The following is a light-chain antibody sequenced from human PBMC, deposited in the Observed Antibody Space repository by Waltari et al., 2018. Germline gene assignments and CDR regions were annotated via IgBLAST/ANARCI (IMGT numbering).Light chain of an antibody. CDR1: EDINTW. CDR3: QHYKNFPLT. Sequence: DVQMTQSPSTLSASVGDRVTITCRASEDINTWLAWDQQKPGKAPKLLISDAASLKSGVPSRFSGSGSGTDFTLTITSMQPDDFATYYCQHYKNFPLTFGGGTNVEV. CDR2: DAA. V-gene: IGKV1-5*01. J-gene: IGKJ4*01.